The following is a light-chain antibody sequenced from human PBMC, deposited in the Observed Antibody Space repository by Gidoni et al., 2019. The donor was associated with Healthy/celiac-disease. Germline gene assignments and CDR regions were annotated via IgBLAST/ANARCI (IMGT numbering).Light chain of an antibody. V-gene: IGKV1-39*01. Sequence: DIQMTQSPSSLSASVGDRVTITCRASQSISSYLNWYQQKPGKAPKLLIYAAASLQSGDPSRFSGSGCGTDFTLTISSRQPEDFATYYCRQSYSTLYTFXQXTKLEIK. CDR2: AAA. J-gene: IGKJ2*01. CDR1: QSISSY. CDR3: RQSYSTLYT.